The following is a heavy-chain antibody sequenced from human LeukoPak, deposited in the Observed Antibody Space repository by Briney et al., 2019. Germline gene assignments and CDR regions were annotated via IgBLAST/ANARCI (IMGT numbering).Heavy chain of an antibody. Sequence: SSETLSLTCAVYGGSFSGYYWSWIRQPPGKGLEWIGYIYYSGSTNYNPSLKSRVTISVDTSKNQFSLKLSSVTAADTAVYYCARGQRDFDYWGQGTLVTVSS. CDR3: ARGQRDFDY. V-gene: IGHV4-59*01. CDR1: GGSFSGYY. CDR2: IYYSGST. J-gene: IGHJ4*02.